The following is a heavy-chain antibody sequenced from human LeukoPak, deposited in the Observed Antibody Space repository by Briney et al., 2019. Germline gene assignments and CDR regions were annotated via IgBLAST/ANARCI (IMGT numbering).Heavy chain of an antibody. CDR1: GYTFTGYY. CDR3: ARAQYYDFWSGYDY. D-gene: IGHD3-3*01. V-gene: IGHV1-2*02. CDR2: LNPNSGGT. Sequence: ASVKVSCKASGYTFTGYYMHWVRQAPGQGLEWMGWLNPNSGGTNYAQRFQGRVTMTRDTSISTAYMELSRLRSDDTAVYYCARAQYYDFWSGYDYWGQGTLVTVSS. J-gene: IGHJ4*02.